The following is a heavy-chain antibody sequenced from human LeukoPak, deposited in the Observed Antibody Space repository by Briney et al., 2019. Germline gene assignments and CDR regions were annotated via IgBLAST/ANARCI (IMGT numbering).Heavy chain of an antibody. CDR2: ISSSSSYI. D-gene: IGHD6-19*01. V-gene: IGHV3-21*01. J-gene: IGHJ3*02. Sequence: GGSLRLSCAASGLTFSSYSMNWVRQAPGKGLEWVSSISSSSSYIYYADSVKGRFTISRDNAKNSLYLQMNSLRAEDTAVYYCARDGAYSSGWYGDAFDIWGQGTMVTVSS. CDR3: ARDGAYSSGWYGDAFDI. CDR1: GLTFSSYS.